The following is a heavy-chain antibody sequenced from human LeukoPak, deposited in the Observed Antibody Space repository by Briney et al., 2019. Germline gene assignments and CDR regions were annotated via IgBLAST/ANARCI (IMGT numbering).Heavy chain of an antibody. J-gene: IGHJ3*02. CDR1: GFTFSSYD. CDR3: AKSWNYYDSSGDDALDI. V-gene: IGHV3-30*02. Sequence: GGSLRLSCAASGFTFSSYDMHWVRQAPGKGLEWVTLIWNDGNNKDYADSVKGRFTISRDNSKNTLYLQMNSLRVEDTAVYYCAKSWNYYDSSGDDALDIWGQGTMVTVSS. D-gene: IGHD3-22*01. CDR2: IWNDGNNK.